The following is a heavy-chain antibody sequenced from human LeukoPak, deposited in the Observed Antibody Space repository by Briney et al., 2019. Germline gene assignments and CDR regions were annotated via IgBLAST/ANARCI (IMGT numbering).Heavy chain of an antibody. Sequence: GASVKVSCKASGGTFSSYAISWVRQAPGQGLEWMGWMSPNSGNTGYAQKFQGRVTLTRNTSISTAYMELSSLRSEDTAVYYCARRQHNPLDYWGQGTLVTVSS. V-gene: IGHV1-8*02. CDR3: ARRQHNPLDY. J-gene: IGHJ4*02. D-gene: IGHD1-14*01. CDR2: MSPNSGNT. CDR1: GGTFSSYA.